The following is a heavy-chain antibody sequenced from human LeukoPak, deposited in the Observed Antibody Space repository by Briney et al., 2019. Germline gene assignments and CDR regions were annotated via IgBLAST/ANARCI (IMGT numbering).Heavy chain of an antibody. CDR2: ISSSSSYI. CDR1: GFTFSSYS. V-gene: IGHV3-21*01. J-gene: IGHJ4*02. Sequence: GGSLRLSCAASGFTFSSYSMNWVRQAPGKGLEWVSSISSSSSYIYYADSVKGRFTTSRDNAKNSLYLQMNSLRAEDTAVYYCARDRYSGSYGPLDYWGQGTLVTVSP. D-gene: IGHD1-26*01. CDR3: ARDRYSGSYGPLDY.